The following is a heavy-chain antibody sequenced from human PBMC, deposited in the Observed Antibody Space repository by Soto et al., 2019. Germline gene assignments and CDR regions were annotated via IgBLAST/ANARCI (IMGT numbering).Heavy chain of an antibody. CDR2: IYYSGST. V-gene: IGHV4-31*03. Sequence: SETLSLTCTVSGGSISRGGYYWRWIRQHPGKGLEWIGYIYYSGSTYYNPSLKSRVTISVDTSKNQFSLKLSSVTAADTAVYYCAADYDSSGYYEGFDYWGQGTLVTVSS. CDR3: AADYDSSGYYEGFDY. J-gene: IGHJ4*02. D-gene: IGHD3-22*01. CDR1: GGSISRGGYY.